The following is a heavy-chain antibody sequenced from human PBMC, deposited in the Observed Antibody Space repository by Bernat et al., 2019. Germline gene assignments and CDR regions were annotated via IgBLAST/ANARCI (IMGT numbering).Heavy chain of an antibody. V-gene: IGHV3-30*18. CDR3: AKGGGSHHRDFDY. D-gene: IGHD1-26*01. Sequence: QVQLVESGGGVVQPGRSLRVSCTASGFTFSNFGMHWVRQAPGKGLEWVAVISYDGSNKYYADSVKGRFTISRDNSKNTLYVKMNSLRAEDTAVYYCAKGGGSHHRDFDYWGQGTLVTVSS. CDR1: GFTFSNFG. CDR2: ISYDGSNK. J-gene: IGHJ4*02.